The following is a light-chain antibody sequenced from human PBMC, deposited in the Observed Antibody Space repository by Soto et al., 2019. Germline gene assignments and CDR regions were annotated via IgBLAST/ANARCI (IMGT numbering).Light chain of an antibody. CDR2: DAS. Sequence: EIVLTQSPATLSLSPGERATLSCRASQSVSTYLAWYQQKPGQAPRLLMYDASNRATGIPAGFSGSGSGTDFTLTISSLEPEDFAVYYCQQRSNWPYTFGQGTKLEIK. J-gene: IGKJ2*01. CDR3: QQRSNWPYT. CDR1: QSVSTY. V-gene: IGKV3-11*01.